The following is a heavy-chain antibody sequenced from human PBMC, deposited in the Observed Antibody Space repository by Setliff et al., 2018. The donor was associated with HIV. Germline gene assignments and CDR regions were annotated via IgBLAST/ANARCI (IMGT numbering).Heavy chain of an antibody. CDR1: GYFFSEFY. V-gene: IGHV1-69-2*01. CDR3: ARSGGGWYNWFDP. D-gene: IGHD3-16*01. Sequence: SCKTSGYFFSEFYIHWVQQAPGKGLEWMGRVNPEDGETIYAEKFQGRVTITADTSTDTAYMELSSLRFDDTAVYYCARSGGGWYNWFDPWGQGTLVTVSS. J-gene: IGHJ5*02. CDR2: VNPEDGET.